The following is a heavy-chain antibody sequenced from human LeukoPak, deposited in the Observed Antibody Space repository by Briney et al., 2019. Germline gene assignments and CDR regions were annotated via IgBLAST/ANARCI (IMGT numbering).Heavy chain of an antibody. V-gene: IGHV3-30*03. CDR2: ISYDGSNK. D-gene: IGHD3-9*01. Sequence: GGSLRLSCAASGFTFSSYGMHWVRQAPGKGLEWVAVISYDGSNKYYADSVKGRFTISRDNSKNTLYLQMNSLRAEDTAVYYCARVRGDTGPFDYWGQGTLVTVSS. CDR3: ARVRGDTGPFDY. CDR1: GFTFSSYG. J-gene: IGHJ4*02.